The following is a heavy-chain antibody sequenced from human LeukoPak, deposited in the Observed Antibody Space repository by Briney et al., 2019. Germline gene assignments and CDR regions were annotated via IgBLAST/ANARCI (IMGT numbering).Heavy chain of an antibody. CDR3: ARQRDLQQLAPFDY. Sequence: SETLSLTCNVSGGSISSYYWSWIRQPPGKGLEWIGYIYRTGSTNYNPSLKSRVTISADTSKSQFSLSLSPVTAADTAVYCARQRDLQQLAPFDYWGQGTLVTVSS. CDR2: IYRTGST. V-gene: IGHV4-59*08. D-gene: IGHD6-13*01. J-gene: IGHJ4*02. CDR1: GGSISSYY.